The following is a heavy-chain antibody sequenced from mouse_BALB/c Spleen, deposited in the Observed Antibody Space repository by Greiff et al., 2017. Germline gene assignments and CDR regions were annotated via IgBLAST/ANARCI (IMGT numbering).Heavy chain of an antibody. J-gene: IGHJ2*01. CDR3: ARFGSYYFDY. CDR1: GYSITSDYA. CDR2: ISYSGST. V-gene: IGHV3-2*02. Sequence: DVKLQESGPGLVKPSQSLSLTCTVTGYSITSDYAWNWIRQFPGNKLEWMGYISYSGSTSYNPSLKNRISITRDTSKNQFFLQLNSVTTEDTATYYCARFGSYYFDYWGQGTTLTVSS. D-gene: IGHD1-2*01.